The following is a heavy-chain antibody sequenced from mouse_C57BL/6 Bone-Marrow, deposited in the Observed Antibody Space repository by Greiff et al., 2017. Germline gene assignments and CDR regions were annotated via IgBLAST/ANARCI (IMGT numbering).Heavy chain of an antibody. CDR3: DIYYGNYGWYFDV. CDR2: IYPGSGST. D-gene: IGHD2-1*01. V-gene: IGHV1-55*01. Sequence: QVQLKQPGAELVKPGASVKMSCKASGYTFTSYWITWVKQRPGQGLEWIGDIYPGSGSTNYNEKFKSKATLTVDTSSSTAYMQLSSLTSEASAVYYCDIYYGNYGWYFDVWGTGTTVTVSS. CDR1: GYTFTSYW. J-gene: IGHJ1*03.